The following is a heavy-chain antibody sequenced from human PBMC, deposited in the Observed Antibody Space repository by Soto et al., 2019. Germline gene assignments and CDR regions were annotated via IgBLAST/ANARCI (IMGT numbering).Heavy chain of an antibody. Sequence: QVQLVQSGAEVKKPGASVKVSCKASGYTFTSYAMHWVRQAPGQRLEWMGWINAGNGNTKYSQKFQGRVTITRDTFASKAYMEVSSLRSEDTAVYYCARGDYYDIHDYWGQGTLVTVSS. CDR3: ARGDYYDIHDY. V-gene: IGHV1-3*01. J-gene: IGHJ4*02. D-gene: IGHD3-22*01. CDR1: GYTFTSYA. CDR2: INAGNGNT.